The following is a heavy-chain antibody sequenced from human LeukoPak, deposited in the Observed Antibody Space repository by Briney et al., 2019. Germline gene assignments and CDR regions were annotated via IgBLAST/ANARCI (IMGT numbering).Heavy chain of an antibody. CDR3: ARLVLNGFDP. CDR1: GYTLTELS. J-gene: IGHJ5*02. V-gene: IGHV3-21*01. Sequence: SCKVSGYTLTELSMHWVRQAPGKGLEWVSSISSSSSYIYYADSVKGRFTISRDNAKNSLYLQMNSLRAEDTAVYYCARLVLNGFDPWGQGTLVTVSS. D-gene: IGHD3-9*01. CDR2: ISSSSSYI.